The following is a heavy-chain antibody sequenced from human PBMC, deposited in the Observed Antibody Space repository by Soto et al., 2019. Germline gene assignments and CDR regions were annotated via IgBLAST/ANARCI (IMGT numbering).Heavy chain of an antibody. CDR3: AKQFIIASSSYYYYYGMDV. CDR2: ISYDGSNK. V-gene: IGHV3-30*18. CDR1: GFTFSSYG. D-gene: IGHD6-6*01. Sequence: PGGSLRLSCAASGFTFSSYGMHWVRQAPGKGLEWVAVISYDGSNKYYADSVKGRFTISRDNSKNTLYLQMNSLRAEDTAVYYCAKQFIIASSSYYYYYGMDVWGQGTTVTVSS. J-gene: IGHJ6*02.